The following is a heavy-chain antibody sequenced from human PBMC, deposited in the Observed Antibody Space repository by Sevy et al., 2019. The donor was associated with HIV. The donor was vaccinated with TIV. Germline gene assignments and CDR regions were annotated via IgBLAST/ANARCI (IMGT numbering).Heavy chain of an antibody. Sequence: GGSLRLSCAASGFTFSSYWMSWVRQAPGKGLEWVANIKQDGSEKYYVDSVKGRFTISRDNAKNSLYLQMNSLRAEDTAVYYCARGDSSCYYLIDYWGQGTLVTVSS. D-gene: IGHD3-22*01. CDR2: IKQDGSEK. CDR1: GFTFSSYW. J-gene: IGHJ4*02. V-gene: IGHV3-7*01. CDR3: ARGDSSCYYLIDY.